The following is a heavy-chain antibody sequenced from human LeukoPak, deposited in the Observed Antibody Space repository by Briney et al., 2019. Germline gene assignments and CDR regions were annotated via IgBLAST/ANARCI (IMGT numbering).Heavy chain of an antibody. V-gene: IGHV3-23*01. CDR2: ISGIGGST. D-gene: IGHD3-10*01. J-gene: IGHJ4*02. CDR1: GFIFSSYA. CDR3: AKDVLLWFVGFAKPFDY. Sequence: TGGSLRLSCAASGFIFSSYAMSWVRQAPGKGLEWCSAISGIGGSTYYADSVKGRFTISRANSKNTPYLQMNSLRAEDTPVYYCAKDVLLWFVGFAKPFDYWGQGTLVTVSS.